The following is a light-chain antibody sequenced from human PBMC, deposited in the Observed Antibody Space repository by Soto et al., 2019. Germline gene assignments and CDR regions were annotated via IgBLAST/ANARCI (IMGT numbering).Light chain of an antibody. CDR3: NSFEGSNNFV. V-gene: IGLV2-8*01. CDR1: SSDVGGYNY. J-gene: IGLJ1*01. Sequence: QSVLTQPPSASGSPGQSVTISCTGTSSDVGGYNYVSWYQQHPGKAPKVLIYEVSKRPSGVPHRFSGSKSGNTASLTVSGLQAEDEADYYCNSFEGSNNFVFGTGTKVTVL. CDR2: EVS.